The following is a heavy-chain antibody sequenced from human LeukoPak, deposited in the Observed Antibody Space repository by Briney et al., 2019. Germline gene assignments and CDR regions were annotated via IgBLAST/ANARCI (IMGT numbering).Heavy chain of an antibody. CDR2: IIPISGTT. V-gene: IGHV1-69*05. D-gene: IGHD4-23*01. CDR3: ASALVTPRYYYMDV. J-gene: IGHJ6*03. Sequence: SVKVSCKASGGTFSSYAFSWVRQAPGQGLEWMGRIIPISGTTIYAQNFQGRVSITTDESTSTAYLELSSLKSENTAVYYCASALVTPRYYYMDVWDKGTTVTVSS. CDR1: GGTFSSYA.